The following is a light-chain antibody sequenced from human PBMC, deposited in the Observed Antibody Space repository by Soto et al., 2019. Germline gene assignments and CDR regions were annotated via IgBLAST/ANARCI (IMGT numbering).Light chain of an antibody. CDR3: CSSATTGTWV. V-gene: IGLV2-23*02. CDR1: NNDIGIYNF. J-gene: IGLJ3*02. CDR2: DVT. Sequence: QSALAQPASVSGSPGQSITISCTGTNNDIGIYNFVSWYRQYPGKAPQLLIYDVTKWALGVSNRFSGSKSGSTASLTISGLQAEDEAEYYCCSSATTGTWVFGGGTKLTVL.